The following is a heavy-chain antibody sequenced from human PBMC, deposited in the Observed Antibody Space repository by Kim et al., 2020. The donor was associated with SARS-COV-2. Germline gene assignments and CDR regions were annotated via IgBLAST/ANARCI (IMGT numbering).Heavy chain of an antibody. CDR3: ARQGWENIVGATGYFQH. CDR2: IYYSGST. D-gene: IGHD1-26*01. V-gene: IGHV4-39*01. Sequence: SETLSLTCTVSGGSISSSSYYWGWIRQPPGKGLEWIGSIYYSGSTYYNPSLKSRVTISVDTSKNQFSLKLSSVTAADTAVYYCARQGWENIVGATGYFQHWGQGTLVTVSS. J-gene: IGHJ1*01. CDR1: GGSISSSSYY.